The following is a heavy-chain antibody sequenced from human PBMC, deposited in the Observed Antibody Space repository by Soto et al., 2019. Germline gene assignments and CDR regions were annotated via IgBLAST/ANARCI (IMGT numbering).Heavy chain of an antibody. V-gene: IGHV3-33*01. CDR1: GFTFSSYG. D-gene: IGHD3-10*01. CDR3: ARDRVNVLLWFGDPYGMDV. J-gene: IGHJ6*02. CDR2: IWYDGSNK. Sequence: GGSLRLSCAASGFTFSSYGMHWVRQAPGKGLEWVAVIWYDGSNKYYADSVKGRFTISRDNSKNTLYLQMNSLRAEDTAVYYRARDRVNVLLWFGDPYGMDVWGQGTTVTVSS.